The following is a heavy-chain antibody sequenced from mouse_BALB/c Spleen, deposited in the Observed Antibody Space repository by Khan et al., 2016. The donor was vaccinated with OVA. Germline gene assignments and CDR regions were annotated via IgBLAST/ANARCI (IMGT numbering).Heavy chain of an antibody. CDR3: AREWGAWFAY. CDR1: GYTFTDYY. J-gene: IGHJ3*01. CDR2: INPGSGNS. V-gene: IGHV1-77*01. Sequence: QVQLKQSGAELARPGASVKLSCKASGYTFTDYYIDWVKQRTGQGLEWIGEINPGSGNSYYNEKFKVKATLTADKSSNTAFVQLSSLTSDDSAVYFCAREWGAWFAYWGQGTLVTVSA.